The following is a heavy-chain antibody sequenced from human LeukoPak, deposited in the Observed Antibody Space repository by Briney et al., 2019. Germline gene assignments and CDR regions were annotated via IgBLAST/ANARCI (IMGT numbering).Heavy chain of an antibody. CDR1: RFTFSSYA. J-gene: IGHJ4*02. V-gene: IGHV3-30*04. D-gene: IGHD5-18*01. Sequence: GGSLRLSCAASRFTFSSYAMHWVRQAPGKGLEWVAVISYDGSNKYYAESVKGRFTISRDNSKNTLYLQMNSLRAEDTAVNYCARNGGYSYGYDPYYFDYWGQGTLVTVSS. CDR2: ISYDGSNK. CDR3: ARNGGYSYGYDPYYFDY.